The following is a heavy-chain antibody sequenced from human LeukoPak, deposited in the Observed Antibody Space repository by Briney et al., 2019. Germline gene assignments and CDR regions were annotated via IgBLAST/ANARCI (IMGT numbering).Heavy chain of an antibody. D-gene: IGHD1-14*01. CDR1: GFTFSSYA. J-gene: IGHJ5*02. CDR3: AKGSGINHYHWIDP. Sequence: GGSLRLSCAASGFTFSSYAMNWVRQAPGKGLEWVSGISGGGGSTYYADSVKGRFTISRDNSKNTLYLQMDSLRAEDTALYYCAKGSGINHYHWIDPWGQGTLVTVSS. V-gene: IGHV3-23*01. CDR2: ISGGGGST.